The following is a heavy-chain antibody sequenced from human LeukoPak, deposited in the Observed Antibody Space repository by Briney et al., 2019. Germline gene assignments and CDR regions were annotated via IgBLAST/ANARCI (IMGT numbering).Heavy chain of an antibody. CDR1: GFTFSSYG. V-gene: IGHV3-30*18. CDR2: ISYDGSDK. J-gene: IGHJ4*02. D-gene: IGHD5-12*01. Sequence: GGSLRLSCAASGFTFSSYGMHWVRQAPGKGLEWVAVISYDGSDKYHADSVKGRFTISRDNSKNTPYLQMNSLRAEDTAVYYCVKESVAKGPFDYWGQGTLVTVSS. CDR3: VKESVAKGPFDY.